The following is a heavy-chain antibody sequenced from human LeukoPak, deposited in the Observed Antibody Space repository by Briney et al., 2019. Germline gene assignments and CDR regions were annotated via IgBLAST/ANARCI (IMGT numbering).Heavy chain of an antibody. CDR3: ARRDYYPVRDAFDI. CDR2: IYYSGST. D-gene: IGHD3-22*01. CDR1: GGSFSGYY. Sequence: SETLSLTCAVYGGSFSGYYWGWIRQPPGKGLEWIGSIYYSGSTYYNPSLKSRVTISVDTSKNQFSLKLSSVTAADTAVYYCARRDYYPVRDAFDIWGQGTMVTVSS. J-gene: IGHJ3*02. V-gene: IGHV4-34*01.